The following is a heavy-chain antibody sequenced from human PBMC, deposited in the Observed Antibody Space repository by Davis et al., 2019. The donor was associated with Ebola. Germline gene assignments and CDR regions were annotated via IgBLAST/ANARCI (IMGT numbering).Heavy chain of an antibody. J-gene: IGHJ4*02. CDR2: IYYSGST. CDR3: ARLPYGDYGVDY. V-gene: IGHV4-59*08. Sequence: SETLSLTCTVSVCSLSSYYWSWIRQPPGKGLEWIGYIYYSGSTNYNPSLKSRVTISVDTSKNQFSLKLSSVTAADTAVYYCARLPYGDYGVDYWGQGTLVTVSS. D-gene: IGHD4-17*01. CDR1: VCSLSSYY.